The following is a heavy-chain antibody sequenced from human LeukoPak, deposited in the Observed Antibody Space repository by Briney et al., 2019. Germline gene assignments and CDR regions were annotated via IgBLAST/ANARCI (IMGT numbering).Heavy chain of an antibody. CDR2: ISSSSSYI. J-gene: IGHJ6*03. D-gene: IGHD3-16*01. CDR3: ARDYGFGGNYMDA. Sequence: GGSLRLSCAASGFTFSSYSMNWVRQAPGKGLEWVSSISSSSSYIYYADSVKGRFTISRDNAKNSLYLQMNSLRAEDTAVFYCARDYGFGGNYMDAWGKGTTVTVSS. CDR1: GFTFSSYS. V-gene: IGHV3-21*01.